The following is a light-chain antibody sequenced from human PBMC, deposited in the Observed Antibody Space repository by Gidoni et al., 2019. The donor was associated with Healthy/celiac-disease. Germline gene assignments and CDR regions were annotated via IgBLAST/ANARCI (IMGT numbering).Light chain of an antibody. J-gene: IGKJ2*04. CDR2: WAS. Sequence: DIVMTQSPDSLAVSLGERATINCKSSQSVLYSSNNKNYLAWYQQKPGQPPKLLIYWASTRESGGPDRFSGSGSGTDFTLTISSLQAEDVAVYYCQQYYSTPCSFGQGTKLEIK. V-gene: IGKV4-1*01. CDR1: QSVLYSSNNKNY. CDR3: QQYYSTPCS.